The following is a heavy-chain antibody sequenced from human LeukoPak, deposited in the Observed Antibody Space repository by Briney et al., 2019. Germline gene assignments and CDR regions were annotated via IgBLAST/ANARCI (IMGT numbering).Heavy chain of an antibody. J-gene: IGHJ3*02. Sequence: SETLSLXCTVSGGSISSSSYYWGWIRQPPGKGLEWIGSIYYSGSTYYNPSLKSRVTISVDTSKNQFSLKLSSVTAADTAVYYCARQDPPPGMKAFDIWGQGTMVTVSS. D-gene: IGHD3-10*01. CDR3: ARQDPPPGMKAFDI. CDR2: IYYSGST. CDR1: GGSISSSSYY. V-gene: IGHV4-39*01.